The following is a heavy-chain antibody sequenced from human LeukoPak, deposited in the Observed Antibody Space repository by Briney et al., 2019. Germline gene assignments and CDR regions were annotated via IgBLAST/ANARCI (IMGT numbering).Heavy chain of an antibody. CDR3: ARFQASGYDYFDY. Sequence: GGSLRLSCAASGFTFSSYWMSWVRQAPGKGLEWVANIKLDGSEKYYVDSVKGRFTISRDNAKNSLYLQMNSLRAEDTAVYYCARFQASGYDYFDYWGQGTLVTVSS. D-gene: IGHD5-12*01. CDR1: GFTFSSYW. CDR2: IKLDGSEK. J-gene: IGHJ4*02. V-gene: IGHV3-7*01.